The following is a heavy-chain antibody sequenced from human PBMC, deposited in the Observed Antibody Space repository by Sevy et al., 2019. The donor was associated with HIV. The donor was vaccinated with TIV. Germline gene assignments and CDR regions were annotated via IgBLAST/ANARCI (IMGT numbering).Heavy chain of an antibody. Sequence: GGSLRLSCSGSGCSFSNSAMNWVRQTPGKGLKYVSAISSDGVSTYYTDSVRGRFTISRENSKNTLYLQMSSLRVEGTAVYYCVKDPDYNFWRGDYGMDVWGQGTTVTVSS. D-gene: IGHD3-3*01. J-gene: IGHJ6*02. CDR3: VKDPDYNFWRGDYGMDV. V-gene: IGHV3-64D*06. CDR1: GCSFSNSA. CDR2: ISSDGVST.